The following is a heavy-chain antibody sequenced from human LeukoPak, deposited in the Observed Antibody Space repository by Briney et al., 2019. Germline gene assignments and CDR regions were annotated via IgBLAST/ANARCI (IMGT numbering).Heavy chain of an antibody. J-gene: IGHJ4*02. CDR1: GFTFNTNA. Sequence: PGGSLRLSCAASGFTFNTNAMSWVRQAPGKGLERVSAISGRTGGTYYADSVKGRFTISRDNSKSTLYLQMDNLRAEDTAVYYCAKCGNSGCHLIDYWGQGTLVTVSS. CDR3: AKCGNSGCHLIDY. D-gene: IGHD5-12*01. V-gene: IGHV3-23*01. CDR2: ISGRTGGT.